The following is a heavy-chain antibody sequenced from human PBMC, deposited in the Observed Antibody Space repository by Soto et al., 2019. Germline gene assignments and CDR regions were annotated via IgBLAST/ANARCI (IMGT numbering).Heavy chain of an antibody. V-gene: IGHV3-30-3*01. D-gene: IGHD6-6*01. CDR1: GFTFSSYA. CDR2: ISYDGSNK. CDR3: ARGIAARRGYYGMDV. J-gene: IGHJ6*02. Sequence: QVQLVESGGGVVQPGRSLRLSCAASGFTFSSYAMHWVRQAPGKGLEWVAVISYDGSNKYYADSVKGRFTISRDNSKNTLYLQMNSLRADDTAVYYCARGIAARRGYYGMDVWGQGTTVTVSS.